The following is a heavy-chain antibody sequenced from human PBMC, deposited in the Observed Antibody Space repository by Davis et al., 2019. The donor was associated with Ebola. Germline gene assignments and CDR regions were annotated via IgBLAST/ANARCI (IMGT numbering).Heavy chain of an antibody. CDR2: IKSKTDGGTT. D-gene: IGHD6-19*01. V-gene: IGHV3-15*01. CDR3: TTDRRGSGWY. J-gene: IGHJ4*02. CDR1: GFTFSNAW. Sequence: PGESLKISCAASGFTFSNAWMSWVRQAPGKGLEWVGRIKSKTDGGTTDYAAPVKGRFTISRDDSKNTLYLQMNSLKTEDTAVYYCTTDRRGSGWYWGQGTLVTVSS.